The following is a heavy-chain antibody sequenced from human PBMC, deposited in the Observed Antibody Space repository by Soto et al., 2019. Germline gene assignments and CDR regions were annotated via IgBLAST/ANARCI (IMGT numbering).Heavy chain of an antibody. Sequence: SETLSLTCSVSGVSIGSHFWSWIRQAPGKGPELVGYIYHTVNTNYNPSLKSRVTISVDTSKNQFSLKLSSVTAADTAVYYCARGPTLWVRWAHFDYWGQGTLVTVSS. CDR3: ARGPTLWVRWAHFDY. J-gene: IGHJ4*02. D-gene: IGHD4-17*01. CDR2: IYHTVNT. V-gene: IGHV4-59*11. CDR1: GVSIGSHF.